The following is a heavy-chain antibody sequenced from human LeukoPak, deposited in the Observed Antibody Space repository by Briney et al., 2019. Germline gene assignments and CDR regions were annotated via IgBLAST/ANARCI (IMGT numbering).Heavy chain of an antibody. V-gene: IGHV3-23*01. D-gene: IGHD3-22*01. J-gene: IGHJ4*02. CDR2: ISGSGGST. CDR3: ARDYYYSVDY. Sequence: GGSLRLSCAASGFTFSSYAMSWVRQAPGKGLEWVSAISGSGGSTYYADSVKGRFTISRDNSKNTVYLQMNSLRAEDTAVYYCARDYYYSVDYWGQGTLVTVSS. CDR1: GFTFSSYA.